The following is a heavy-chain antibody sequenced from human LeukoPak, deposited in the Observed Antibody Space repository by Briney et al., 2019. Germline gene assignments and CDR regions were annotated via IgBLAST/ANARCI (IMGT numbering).Heavy chain of an antibody. CDR3: AKAQIPYYYDSSGFPDY. D-gene: IGHD3-22*01. Sequence: GGSLRLSCAASGFTFSSYAMSWVRQAPGKGLEWVSAISGSGGSTYYADSVKGRFTISRDNSKNTLYLQMNSLRAEDTAVYYCAKAQIPYYYDSSGFPDYWGQGTLDTVSS. CDR1: GFTFSSYA. CDR2: ISGSGGST. J-gene: IGHJ4*02. V-gene: IGHV3-23*01.